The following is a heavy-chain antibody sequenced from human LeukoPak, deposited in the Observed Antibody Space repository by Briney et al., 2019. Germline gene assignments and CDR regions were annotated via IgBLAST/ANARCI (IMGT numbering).Heavy chain of an antibody. V-gene: IGHV3-9*01. CDR2: ISWNSGSI. CDR1: GFTFDDYA. Sequence: CRSLRLSCAASGFTFDDYAMHWVRQAPGKGLEWVSGISWNSGSIGYADSVKGRFTISRDNAKNSLYLQMNSLRAEDTALYYCAKDIAAAGTGDFDYWGQGTLVTVSS. J-gene: IGHJ4*02. D-gene: IGHD6-13*01. CDR3: AKDIAAAGTGDFDY.